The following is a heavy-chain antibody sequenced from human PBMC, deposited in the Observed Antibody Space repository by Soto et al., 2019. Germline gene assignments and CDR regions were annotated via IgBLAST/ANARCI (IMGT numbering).Heavy chain of an antibody. V-gene: IGHV3-66*01. CDR1: GFTVSSNY. D-gene: IGHD6-19*01. Sequence: GGSLILSCAASGFTVSSNYMSWVRQAPGKGLEWVSVIYSGGSTYYADSVKGRFTISRDNSKNTLYLQMNSLRAEDTAVYYCARDLGYSSGWSHSYDYWGQGILVTVSS. CDR2: IYSGGST. CDR3: ARDLGYSSGWSHSYDY. J-gene: IGHJ4*02.